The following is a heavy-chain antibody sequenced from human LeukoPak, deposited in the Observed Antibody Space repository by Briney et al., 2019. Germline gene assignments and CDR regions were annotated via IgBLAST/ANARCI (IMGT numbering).Heavy chain of an antibody. D-gene: IGHD1/OR15-1a*01. CDR2: IDYSGST. Sequence: SETLSLTCAVSGYSIGSGYYRGWIRQPPGEGLEWIGSIDYSGSTYYNPSLRGRVTISANTSKNQFYLTVTSVTAADTAVYYSASTSSSWNTRTGFDYWGQGTLVTASS. CDR1: GYSIGSGYY. V-gene: IGHV4-38-2*01. CDR3: ASTSSSWNTRTGFDY. J-gene: IGHJ4*02.